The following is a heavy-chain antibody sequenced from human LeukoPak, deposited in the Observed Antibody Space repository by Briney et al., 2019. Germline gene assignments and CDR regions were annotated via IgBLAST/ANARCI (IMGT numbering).Heavy chain of an antibody. J-gene: IGHJ4*02. CDR2: INHSGST. CDR3: ARTTVVTSNFDF. V-gene: IGHV4-34*01. CDR1: VGSFSGYY. D-gene: IGHD4-23*01. Sequence: SQTLSLTCALYVGSFSGYYWTWIRHPPGKGLEWIGEINHSGSTNYNPSLMSRVTISVDTSKNQFSLKLSSVTAADTAMYYCARTTVVTSNFDFWGQGTLVTVSS.